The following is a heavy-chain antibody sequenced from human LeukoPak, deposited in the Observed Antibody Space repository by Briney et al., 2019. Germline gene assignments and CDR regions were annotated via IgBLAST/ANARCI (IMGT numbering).Heavy chain of an antibody. CDR2: ISYDGSNK. Sequence: PGGSLRLSCAASGFTFSSYAMHWVRQAPGKGLEWVAVISYDGSNKYYADSVKGRFTISRDNSKNTLYLQMNSLRAEDTAVYYCARDGLGFGYGMDVWGQGTTVTVSS. CDR3: ARDGLGFGYGMDV. J-gene: IGHJ6*02. CDR1: GFTFSSYA. V-gene: IGHV3-30-3*01. D-gene: IGHD3-10*01.